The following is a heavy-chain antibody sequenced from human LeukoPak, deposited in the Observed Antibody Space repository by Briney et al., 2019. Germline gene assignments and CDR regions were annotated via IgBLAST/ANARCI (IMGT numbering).Heavy chain of an antibody. V-gene: IGHV3-21*01. J-gene: IGHJ5*02. CDR1: GFTFSSYS. CDR2: ISSSSSCI. Sequence: GGSLRLSCAASGFTFSSYSMNWVRQAPGKGLEWVSSISSSSSCIYYADSVKGRFTISRDNAKNSLYLQMNSLRAEDTAVYYCARDSRYYGSGRQGWFDPWGQGTLVTVSS. D-gene: IGHD3-10*01. CDR3: ARDSRYYGSGRQGWFDP.